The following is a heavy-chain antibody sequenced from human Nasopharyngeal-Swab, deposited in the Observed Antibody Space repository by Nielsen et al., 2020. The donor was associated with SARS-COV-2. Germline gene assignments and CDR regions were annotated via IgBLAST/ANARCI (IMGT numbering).Heavy chain of an antibody. CDR3: ATIAVAQVIADDY. Sequence: ASVKVSCKASGYTFTGFYMHWVRQAPVQGLEWKGWINPNSGGTNYAQQFQGWVTMTRDTSIRTVYLELRSLRSEDTAVYYCATIAVAQVIADDYWGQETLVTVSS. V-gene: IGHV1-2*04. CDR2: INPNSGGT. J-gene: IGHJ4*02. D-gene: IGHD6-19*01. CDR1: GYTFTGFY.